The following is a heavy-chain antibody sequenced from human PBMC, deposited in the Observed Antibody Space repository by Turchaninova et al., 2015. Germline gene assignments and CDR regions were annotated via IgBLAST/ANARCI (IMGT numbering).Heavy chain of an antibody. J-gene: IGHJ3*02. V-gene: IGHV4-39*01. D-gene: IGHD3-3*01. CDR2: IYYSGST. CDR1: GGSISSSSYY. Sequence: QLQLQESGPGLVKPSETLSLTCTVSGGSISSSSYYWGWIRQPPGTGLEWIGSIYYSGSTYYNPSLKGRVTISVDTSKDPFSLKLGSGTAADTAVYYCARLYDFWSGYPDAFDIWGQGTMVTVSS. CDR3: ARLYDFWSGYPDAFDI.